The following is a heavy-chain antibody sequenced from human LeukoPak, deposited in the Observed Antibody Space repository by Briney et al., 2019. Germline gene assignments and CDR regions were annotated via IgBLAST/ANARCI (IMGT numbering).Heavy chain of an antibody. J-gene: IGHJ6*03. V-gene: IGHV4-61*02. Sequence: SETLSLTCTVPGDSITSGAYYCSWIRQPAGKGLEWIGRIYTSGSANYNPSLKSRVTMSVDTSKNQFSLKLSSVTAADTAVYYCARVNAAAATGYYYYYMDVWGKGTTVTISS. CDR3: ARVNAAAATGYYYYYMDV. CDR2: IYTSGSA. CDR1: GDSITSGAYY. D-gene: IGHD2-2*01.